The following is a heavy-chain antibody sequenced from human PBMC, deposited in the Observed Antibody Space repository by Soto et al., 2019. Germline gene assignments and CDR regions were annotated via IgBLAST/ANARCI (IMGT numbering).Heavy chain of an antibody. J-gene: IGHJ6*02. V-gene: IGHV1-69*13. D-gene: IGHD6-19*01. CDR1: RVAFSKFI. CDR3: AKVRYSSPMGYYYGMDV. Sequence: SVKVSCKASRVAFSKFIVTWVRQAPGLGLEWVRGIIPIFGTANYAQKFQGRVTITADESTSTSYMEVNNLRSEDTAVYYCAKVRYSSPMGYYYGMDVWGQGTTVTVSS. CDR2: IIPIFGTA.